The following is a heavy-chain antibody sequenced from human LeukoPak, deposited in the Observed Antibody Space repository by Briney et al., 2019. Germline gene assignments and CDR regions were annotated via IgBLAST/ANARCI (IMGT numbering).Heavy chain of an antibody. V-gene: IGHV4-39*02. D-gene: IGHD6-13*01. Sequence: PSETLSLTCTVSGGSISSGGYYWAWIRQPPGKGLQWIASIYYSGSTYYNSSLKSRVTISVDTSKNQFSLKLSSMTAADTAVYYCASDKGYSNNYFDYWGQGTPVTVSS. CDR2: IYYSGST. CDR3: ASDKGYSNNYFDY. J-gene: IGHJ4*02. CDR1: GGSISSGGYY.